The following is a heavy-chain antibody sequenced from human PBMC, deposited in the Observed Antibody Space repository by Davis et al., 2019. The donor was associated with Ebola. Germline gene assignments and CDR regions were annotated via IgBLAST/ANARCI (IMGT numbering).Heavy chain of an antibody. V-gene: IGHV3-7*01. Sequence: PGGSLRLSCAASGFTFSSYAMHWVRQAPGKGLEWVANIKQDGSEKYYVDSVKGRFTISRDNAKNSLYLQMNSLRAEDTAVYYCARLGASGGYYYYYYGMDVWGQGTTVTVSS. CDR3: ARLGASGGYYYYYYGMDV. CDR2: IKQDGSEK. D-gene: IGHD3-16*01. J-gene: IGHJ6*02. CDR1: GFTFSSYA.